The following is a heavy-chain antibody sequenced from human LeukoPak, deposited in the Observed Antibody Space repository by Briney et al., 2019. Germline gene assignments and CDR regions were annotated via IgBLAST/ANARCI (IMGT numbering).Heavy chain of an antibody. Sequence: PGGSLRLSCAASGFTVSSNYMSWVRQAPGKGLEWVSVIYSGGSTYYADSVKGRFTISRDNSKNTLYLQMNSLRAEDTAVYYCARVVIAAAGRGLDYWGQGTLVTVSS. D-gene: IGHD6-13*01. CDR2: IYSGGST. V-gene: IGHV3-66*02. J-gene: IGHJ4*02. CDR3: ARVVIAAAGRGLDY. CDR1: GFTVSSNY.